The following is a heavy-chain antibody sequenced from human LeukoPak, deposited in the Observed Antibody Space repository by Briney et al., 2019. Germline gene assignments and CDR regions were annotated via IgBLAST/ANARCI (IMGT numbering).Heavy chain of an antibody. D-gene: IGHD4-23*01. J-gene: IGHJ6*02. CDR1: GFTFSSYA. V-gene: IGHV3-64*01. Sequence: PGGSLRLSCAASGFTFSSYAMHWVRQPPGKGLEYVSAISSNGGSTYYANSVKGRFTISRDNSKNTLYLQMGSLRAEDMAVYYCARDLATTVVTGRTNYYYYGMDVWGQGTTVTVSS. CDR2: ISSNGGST. CDR3: ARDLATTVVTGRTNYYYYGMDV.